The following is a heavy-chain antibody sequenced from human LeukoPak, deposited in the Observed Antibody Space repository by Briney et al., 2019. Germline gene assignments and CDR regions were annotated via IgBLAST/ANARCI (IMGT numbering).Heavy chain of an antibody. CDR3: AKTRIVCTSVSCPGGGFDY. CDR2: ISYSGGST. J-gene: IGHJ4*01. Sequence: GGSLRLSCAASGFTFSSYVMSWVRQAPGKGLEWVSGISYSGGSTYYADSVKGRFTISRDNFKNTLYLQMNSLRAEDTAVYYCAKTRIVCTSVSCPGGGFDYWGHGTLVTVSS. CDR1: GFTFSSYV. V-gene: IGHV3-23*01. D-gene: IGHD2-2*01.